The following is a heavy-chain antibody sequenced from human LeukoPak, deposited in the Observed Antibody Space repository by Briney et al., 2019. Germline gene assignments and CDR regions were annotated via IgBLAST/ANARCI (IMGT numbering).Heavy chain of an antibody. D-gene: IGHD2-15*01. V-gene: IGHV3-11*01. Sequence: GGSLRLSCAASGFTFSDYYMSWIRQAPGKGLEWVSYISSSGSTIYYADSVRGRFTISRDNAKNSLYLQMNSLRAEDTAVYYCARDASGGSCYRPLDYWGQGTLVTVSA. CDR3: ARDASGGSCYRPLDY. J-gene: IGHJ4*02. CDR2: ISSSGSTI. CDR1: GFTFSDYY.